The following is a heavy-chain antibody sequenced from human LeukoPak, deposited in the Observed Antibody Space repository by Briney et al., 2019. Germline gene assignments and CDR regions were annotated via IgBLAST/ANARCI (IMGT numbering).Heavy chain of an antibody. J-gene: IGHJ4*02. Sequence: SVKVSCTASGGTFSSYAISWVRQAPGQGLEWMGGIIPIFGTANYAQKFQGRVTITADESTSTAYMELSSLRSEDTAVYYCARAPAMVTNYFDYWGQGTLVTVSS. V-gene: IGHV1-69*13. CDR1: GGTFSSYA. CDR3: ARAPAMVTNYFDY. CDR2: IIPIFGTA. D-gene: IGHD5-18*01.